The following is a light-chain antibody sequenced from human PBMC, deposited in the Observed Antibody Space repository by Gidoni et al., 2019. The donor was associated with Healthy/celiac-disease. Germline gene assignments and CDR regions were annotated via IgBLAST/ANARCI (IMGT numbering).Light chain of an antibody. CDR3: QSYESSLSGFVV. CDR2: GNS. CDR1: SSNIGAGYD. Sequence: QSLLTQPPSVSGAPGQRVTISCTGSSSNIGAGYDVHWYQQLPGTAPKLLIYGNSNRPSGVPDRFSGSKSGTSASLAITGLQAEDEADYYCQSYESSLSGFVVFGGGTKLTVL. J-gene: IGLJ2*01. V-gene: IGLV1-40*01.